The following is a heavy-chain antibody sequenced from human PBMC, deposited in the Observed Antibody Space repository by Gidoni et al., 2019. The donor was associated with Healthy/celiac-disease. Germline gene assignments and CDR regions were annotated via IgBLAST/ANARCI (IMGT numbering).Heavy chain of an antibody. CDR3: ARAVCSSTSCLPDF. Sequence: QVQLQASGPGLVKPSETLSLTCTVSGGSISFYYWSWIRQPPGKGLEWIGYIYYSGSTNYNPSLKSRVTISVDTSKNQFSLKLSSVTAADTAVYYCARAVCSSTSCLPDFWGQGTLVTVSS. J-gene: IGHJ4*02. D-gene: IGHD2-2*01. CDR2: IYYSGST. V-gene: IGHV4-59*01. CDR1: GGSISFYY.